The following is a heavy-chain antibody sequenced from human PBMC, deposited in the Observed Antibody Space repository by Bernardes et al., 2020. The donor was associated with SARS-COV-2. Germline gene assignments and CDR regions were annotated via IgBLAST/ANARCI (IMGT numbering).Heavy chain of an antibody. CDR2: INPNTGGT. V-gene: IGHV1-2*02. J-gene: IGHJ4*02. CDR3: ARDLTGLADY. CDR1: GYTFASYY. Sequence: ASVKVSCKASGYTFASYYMHWVRQAPGQGLEWVGWINPNTGGTHYAQKFQGRVTMTRDTSISTVYMELSSLRSDDTAVYYCARDLTGLADYWGQGALVTVSS. D-gene: IGHD7-27*01.